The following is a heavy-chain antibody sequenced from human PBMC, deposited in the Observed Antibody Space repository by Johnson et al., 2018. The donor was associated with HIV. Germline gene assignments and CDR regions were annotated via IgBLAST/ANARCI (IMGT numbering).Heavy chain of an antibody. J-gene: IGHJ3*02. CDR2: IGTTGDT. CDR3: AKDLSSSLSDAFDI. CDR1: GFTFSDYD. D-gene: IGHD6-6*01. Sequence: VQLVESGGGLVQAGGSLRLSCIASGFTFSDYDMHWVRQTTEKRLEWVSAIGTTGDTYYPDSVKGRFTISRDNSKNTLYLQMNSLRAEDTAVYYCAKDLSSSLSDAFDIWGQGTMVTVSS. V-gene: IGHV3-13*01.